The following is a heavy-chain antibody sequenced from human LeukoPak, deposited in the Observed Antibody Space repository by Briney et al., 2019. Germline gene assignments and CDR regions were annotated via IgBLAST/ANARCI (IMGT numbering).Heavy chain of an antibody. D-gene: IGHD3-10*01. V-gene: IGHV3-7*01. CDR2: IKQAGSEK. CDR1: GFTFSSYW. CDR3: ARARGFFDY. J-gene: IGHJ4*02. Sequence: PGGSLRLSCAASGFTFSSYWMSWVRQAPGKGLEWVADIKQAGSEKYYVDSVKGRFTISRDNAENSLYLQMNSLRAEDTAVYYCARARGFFDYWGQGTLVTVTS.